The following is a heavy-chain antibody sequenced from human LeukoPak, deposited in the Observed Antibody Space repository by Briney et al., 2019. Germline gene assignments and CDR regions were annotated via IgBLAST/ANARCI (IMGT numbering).Heavy chain of an antibody. CDR2: INPSGGST. D-gene: IGHD6-25*01. J-gene: IGHJ4*02. CDR1: GYTFTSYY. CDR3: ARVGSAAATADY. V-gene: IGHV1-46*01. Sequence: GASVKVSCKASGYTFTSYYMHWVRQAPGQGLEWMGIINPSGGSTSYAQKFQGRVTMTRDMSTSTVYMELNSLRSDDTAVYFCARVGSAAATADYWGQGTLVTVSS.